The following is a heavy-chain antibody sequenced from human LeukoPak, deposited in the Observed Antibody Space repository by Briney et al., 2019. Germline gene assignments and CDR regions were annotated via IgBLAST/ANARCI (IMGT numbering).Heavy chain of an antibody. V-gene: IGHV1-69*13. CDR1: GYTFTGYY. D-gene: IGHD2-2*02. CDR3: ARVTGGRYCSTTSCYMRGWFDP. J-gene: IGHJ5*02. Sequence: SVKVSCKASGYTFTGYYMHWVRQAPGQGLEWMGWIIPIFGTANYAQKFQGRVTITADESTRTAYMELSSLRSEDTAVYYCARVTGGRYCSTTSCYMRGWFDPWGQGTLVTVSS. CDR2: IIPIFGTA.